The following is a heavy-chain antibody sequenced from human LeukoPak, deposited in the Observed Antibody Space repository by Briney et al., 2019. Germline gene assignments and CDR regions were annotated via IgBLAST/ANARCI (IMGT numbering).Heavy chain of an antibody. D-gene: IGHD5-18*01. J-gene: IGHJ4*02. CDR2: IFTTGRT. CDR1: GVSIQSYW. Sequence: AETLSLTCDVSGVSIQSYWWSWVRKPAGKGLEWIGRIFTTGRTNYSPSFQSRVTMSIDVSSNQFSLTLRSVTAADTAVYYCARSGYTISAYHSDFWGQGAPFTHSS. CDR3: ARSGYTISAYHSDF. V-gene: IGHV4-4*07.